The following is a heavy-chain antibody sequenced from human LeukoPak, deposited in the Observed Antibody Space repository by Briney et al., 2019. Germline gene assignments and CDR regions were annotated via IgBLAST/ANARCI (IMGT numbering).Heavy chain of an antibody. CDR1: GFIFSSYW. CDR2: INTDGSST. J-gene: IGHJ4*02. V-gene: IGHV3-74*01. D-gene: IGHD5-24*01. CDR3: ARARASYNPFDY. Sequence: GGSLRLSCAASGFIFSSYWMHWVRHAPGKGLAWVSRINTDGSSTSYADSVKGRFTISRDNAKNSLYLQMNSLRAEDTAVYYCARARASYNPFDYWGQGTLVTVSS.